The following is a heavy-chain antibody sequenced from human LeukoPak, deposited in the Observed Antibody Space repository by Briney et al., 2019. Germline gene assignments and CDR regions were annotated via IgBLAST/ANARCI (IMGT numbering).Heavy chain of an antibody. J-gene: IGHJ4*02. Sequence: QTGGSLRLSCGASGFTFNNYWMTWVRQAPGKGLEWVANIKEDSRATFYGASVKGRFTISRDNSKSSLYLQMNSLRVEDTAVYYCATTAATAGGPYWGQGTLVTVSS. CDR1: GFTFNNYW. D-gene: IGHD6-13*01. V-gene: IGHV3-7*01. CDR3: ATTAATAGGPY. CDR2: IKEDSRAT.